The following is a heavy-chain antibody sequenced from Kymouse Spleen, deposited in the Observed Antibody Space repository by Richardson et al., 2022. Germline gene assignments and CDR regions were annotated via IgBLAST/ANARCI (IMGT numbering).Heavy chain of an antibody. Sequence: QLQLQESGPGLVKPSETLSLTCTVSGGSISSSSYYWGWIRQPPGKGLEWIGSIYYSGSTYYNPSLKSRVTISVDTSKNQFSLKLSSVTAADTAVYYCARLVRGVANWFDPWGQGTLVTVSS. V-gene: IGHV4-39*01. CDR3: ARLVRGVANWFDP. J-gene: IGHJ5*02. D-gene: IGHD3-10*01. CDR1: GGSISSSSYY. CDR2: IYYSGST.